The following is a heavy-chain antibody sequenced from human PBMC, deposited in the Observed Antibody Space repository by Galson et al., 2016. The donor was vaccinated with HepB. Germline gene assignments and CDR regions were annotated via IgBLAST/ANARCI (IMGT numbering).Heavy chain of an antibody. Sequence: SLRLSCAASGFTFSSYAMNWVRQTPGKGLEWVSGIIASGSSTYYADSVKGRFTISRDNSKSTLYLQMNSLRAEDTAVYYCARTTVSYYDYWGQGTLVTVSS. V-gene: IGHV3-23*01. CDR3: ARTTVSYYDY. D-gene: IGHD4-17*01. CDR1: GFTFSSYA. J-gene: IGHJ4*02. CDR2: IIASGSST.